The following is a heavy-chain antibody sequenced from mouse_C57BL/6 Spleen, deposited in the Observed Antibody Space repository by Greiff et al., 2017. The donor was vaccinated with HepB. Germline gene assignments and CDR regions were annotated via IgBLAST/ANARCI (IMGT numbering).Heavy chain of an antibody. J-gene: IGHJ4*01. D-gene: IGHD3-1*01. CDR2: INPNSGYT. CDR1: GYTFTSYW. V-gene: IGHV1-7*01. CDR3: ARWRVPRAGMDY. Sequence: QVQLQQSGAELAKPGASVKLSCKASGYTFTSYWMHWVKQRPGRGLEWIGYINPNSGYTKYNQKFKDKATLTADKSSSTAYMQLISLTYEDSAVYDCARWRVPRAGMDYWGQGTSVTVSS.